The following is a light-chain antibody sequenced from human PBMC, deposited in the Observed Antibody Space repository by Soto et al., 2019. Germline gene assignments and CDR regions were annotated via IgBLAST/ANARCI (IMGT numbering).Light chain of an antibody. Sequence: QSALTQPPSVSGSPGQSITISCTGTSSDVGGYNYVSWYQQHPGKAPKLMIYEVSNRPSGVSNRFSASKSGNTASLTISGLQAEDEADYYCTSYTNNRLWVFGGGTQLTVL. CDR1: SSDVGGYNY. CDR2: EVS. CDR3: TSYTNNRLWV. V-gene: IGLV2-14*01. J-gene: IGLJ3*02.